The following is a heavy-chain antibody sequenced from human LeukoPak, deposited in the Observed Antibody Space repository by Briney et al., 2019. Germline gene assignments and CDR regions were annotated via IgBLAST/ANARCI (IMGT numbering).Heavy chain of an antibody. J-gene: IGHJ3*02. CDR1: GFTFSSYG. CDR2: IWYDGSNK. V-gene: IGHV3-33*06. Sequence: GRSLRLSCAASGFTFSSYGMHWVRQAPGKGLEWVAVIWYDGSNKYYADSVKGRFTTSRDNSKNTLYLQMNSLRAEDTAVYYCAKVASIAVAADAFDIWGQGTMVTVSS. D-gene: IGHD6-19*01. CDR3: AKVASIAVAADAFDI.